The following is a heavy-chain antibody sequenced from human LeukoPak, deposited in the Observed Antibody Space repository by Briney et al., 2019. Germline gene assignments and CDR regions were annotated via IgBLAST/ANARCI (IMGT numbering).Heavy chain of an antibody. CDR3: ARGYTSGRYVGGAY. V-gene: IGHV1-2*02. CDR2: INPNSGGT. Sequence: ASVKVSCKASGYSFTGYYMHWVRQAPGQGLEWMGWINPNSGGTDYAQKFEGRVTMTRDTSTSTAYMELSRLRSDDTAVYHCARGYTSGRYVGGAYWGQGTLVTVSS. J-gene: IGHJ4*02. CDR1: GYSFTGYY. D-gene: IGHD6-19*01.